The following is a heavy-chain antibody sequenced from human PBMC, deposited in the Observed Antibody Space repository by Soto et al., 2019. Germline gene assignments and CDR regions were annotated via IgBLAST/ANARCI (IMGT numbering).Heavy chain of an antibody. Sequence: GGSVKVSCKVSGYTLTELSMHWVRQAPGKGLDGVGGFDPEEGETIYAQKFQGRVTMTEDTSTDTADMELSSLRSEDTAVYYCATDSPTIAAAGHGWFDPWGQGTLVTVSS. D-gene: IGHD6-13*01. J-gene: IGHJ5*02. CDR1: GYTLTELS. V-gene: IGHV1-24*01. CDR2: FDPEEGET. CDR3: ATDSPTIAAAGHGWFDP.